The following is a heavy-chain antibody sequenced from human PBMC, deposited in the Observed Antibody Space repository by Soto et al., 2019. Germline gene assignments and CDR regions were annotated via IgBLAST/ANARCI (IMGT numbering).Heavy chain of an antibody. CDR3: ATDASSSGQASPSPHDAFDI. Sequence: ASVKVSCKVSGYTLTELSMHWARQAPGKGLEWMGGFDPEDGETIYAQKFQGRVTMTEDTSTDTAYMELSSLRSEDTAVYYCATDASSSGQASPSPHDAFDIWGQGTMVTVSS. D-gene: IGHD6-19*01. CDR2: FDPEDGET. J-gene: IGHJ3*02. V-gene: IGHV1-24*01. CDR1: GYTLTELS.